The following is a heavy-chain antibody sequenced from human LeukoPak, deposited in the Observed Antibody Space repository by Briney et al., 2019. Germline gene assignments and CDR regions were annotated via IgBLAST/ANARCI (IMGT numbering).Heavy chain of an antibody. CDR1: GGSISSSSYY. CDR2: IYYSGST. CDR3: ARGRAVAGSDY. Sequence: PSETLSLTCTVSGGSISSSSYYWGWIRQPPGKGLEWIGSIYYSGSTYYNPSLKSRVTISVDTSKNQFSLKLSSVTAADTAVYYCARGRAVAGSDYWGQGTLVTVSS. V-gene: IGHV4-39*07. D-gene: IGHD6-19*01. J-gene: IGHJ4*02.